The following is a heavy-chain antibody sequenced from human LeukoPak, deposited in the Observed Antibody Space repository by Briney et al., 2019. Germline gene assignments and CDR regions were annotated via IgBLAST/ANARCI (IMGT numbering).Heavy chain of an antibody. D-gene: IGHD6-13*01. CDR2: ISGSGGNT. Sequence: PGGSLRLSCAASGFTFSSYAMSWVRQAPGKGLEWVSGISGSGGNTYYADSVKGRFTISRDNSKNTLYLQMNSLRAEGTAVYYCAKDQSSGSWYSLYFDYWGQGTLVTVSS. J-gene: IGHJ4*02. CDR3: AKDQSSGSWYSLYFDY. V-gene: IGHV3-23*01. CDR1: GFTFSSYA.